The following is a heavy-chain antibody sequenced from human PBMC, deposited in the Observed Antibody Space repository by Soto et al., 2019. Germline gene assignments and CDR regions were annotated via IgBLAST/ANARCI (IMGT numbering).Heavy chain of an antibody. Sequence: SETLSLTCTVSGGSITSYYWSWIRQPPGKGLEWIGYIYFSGSANYNPSLKSRVTISVDTSKNQFSLKLSSVTAADTAVYYCARRYGDCFDYWGQGTLVTVSS. J-gene: IGHJ4*02. CDR1: GGSITSYY. CDR3: ARRYGDCFDY. D-gene: IGHD4-17*01. V-gene: IGHV4-59*08. CDR2: IYFSGSA.